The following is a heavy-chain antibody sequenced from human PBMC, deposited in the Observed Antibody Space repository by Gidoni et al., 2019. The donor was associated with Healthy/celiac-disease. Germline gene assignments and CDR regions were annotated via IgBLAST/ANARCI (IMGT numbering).Heavy chain of an antibody. CDR3: ASSPDYAFDI. CDR2: INHSGST. Sequence: QVQLQQWGAGLLKPSETLSLTCAVYGGSFSGYYWSWIRQPPGKGLEWIGEINHSGSTNYNPSLKSRVTISVDTSKNQFSLKLSSVTAADTAEYYCASSPDYAFDIWGQGTMVTVSS. J-gene: IGHJ3*02. D-gene: IGHD5-12*01. CDR1: GGSFSGYY. V-gene: IGHV4-34*01.